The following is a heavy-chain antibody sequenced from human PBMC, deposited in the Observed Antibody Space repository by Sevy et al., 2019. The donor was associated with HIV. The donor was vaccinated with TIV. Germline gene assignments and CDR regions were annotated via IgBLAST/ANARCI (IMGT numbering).Heavy chain of an antibody. Sequence: SETLSLTCTVSGGSISSSSYYWGWIRQPPGKGLEWIGSIYYSGSTYYNPSLKSRVTISVDTSKNQFSLKLSSVTAADTAVYYCARVPRGSCSGGSCYGWGQGTLVTVSS. J-gene: IGHJ4*02. CDR2: IYYSGST. D-gene: IGHD2-15*01. V-gene: IGHV4-39*01. CDR3: ARVPRGSCSGGSCYG. CDR1: GGSISSSSYY.